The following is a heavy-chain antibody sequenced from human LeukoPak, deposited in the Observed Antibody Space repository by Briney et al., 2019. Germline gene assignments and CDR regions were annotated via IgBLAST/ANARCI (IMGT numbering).Heavy chain of an antibody. J-gene: IGHJ5*02. CDR3: ARDRRVTMFGLATHRWFDP. CDR1: GGSINSGAYY. CDR2: IFYNGNT. V-gene: IGHV4-31*03. Sequence: SQTLSLTCTVSGGSINSGAYYWSWIRQHPGKGLEWIGYIFYNGNTFYNPSLQSRVTISMDTSQNQFSLKLSSVTAADTAVYFCARDRRVTMFGLATHRWFDPWGQGTLVTVSS. D-gene: IGHD3-3*01.